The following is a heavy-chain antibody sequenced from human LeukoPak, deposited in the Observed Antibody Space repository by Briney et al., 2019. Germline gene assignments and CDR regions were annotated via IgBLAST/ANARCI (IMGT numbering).Heavy chain of an antibody. CDR2: ISGSGGST. CDR1: GFTFSSYG. J-gene: IGHJ5*02. CDR3: ARSDYDSSGYYYGS. D-gene: IGHD3-22*01. Sequence: GGSLRLSCAASGFTFSSYGMSWVRQAPGKGLEWVSAISGSGGSTYYADSVKGRFTISRDNSKNTLYLQMNSLRAEDTAVYYCARSDYDSSGYYYGSWGQGTLVTVSS. V-gene: IGHV3-23*01.